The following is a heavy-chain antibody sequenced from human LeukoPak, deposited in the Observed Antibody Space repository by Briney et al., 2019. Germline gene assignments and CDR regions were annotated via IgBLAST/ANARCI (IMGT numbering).Heavy chain of an antibody. CDR3: AEDLYDGYYDSSGYYGGFDY. Sequence: GGSLRLSCAASGFTFSSYAMSWVRQAPGNGLEWVSAISGSGGSTYYADSVKGRFTISRDNSKNTLYLQMNSLRAEDTAVYYCAEDLYDGYYDSSGYYGGFDYWGQGTLVTVSS. J-gene: IGHJ4*02. CDR2: ISGSGGST. D-gene: IGHD3-22*01. V-gene: IGHV3-23*01. CDR1: GFTFSSYA.